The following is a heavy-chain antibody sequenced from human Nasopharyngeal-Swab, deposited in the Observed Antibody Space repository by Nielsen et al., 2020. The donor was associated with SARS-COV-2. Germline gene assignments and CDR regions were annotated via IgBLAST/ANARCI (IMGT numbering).Heavy chain of an antibody. Sequence: GGSLRLSCGASDFTFSHYWMSWVRQAPGKGLEWVANINHDGSQKYYVDSVKGRFTISRDNSKKSLYLQMSGLRPEDTAFYFCAKGRSDSYYTYFDSWGQGTLVTVSS. CDR3: AKGRSDSYYTYFDS. J-gene: IGHJ4*02. V-gene: IGHV3-7*03. D-gene: IGHD2-21*02. CDR1: DFTFSHYW. CDR2: INHDGSQK.